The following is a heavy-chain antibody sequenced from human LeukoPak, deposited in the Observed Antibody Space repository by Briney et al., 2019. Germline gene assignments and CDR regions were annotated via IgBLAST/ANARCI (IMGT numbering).Heavy chain of an antibody. CDR3: TSNVLRYFDWFSQTLYYYFGMGV. CDR1: GFSVSSNY. J-gene: IGHJ6*02. V-gene: IGHV3-66*01. CDR2: ISSGSST. Sequence: GGSLTLSCAASGFSVSSNYMSWVRLPRGKGLEWVSVISSGSSTYYSGSVNGRIHISRCNSKNQPYLPMNSLRAEDTAVYYGTSNVLRYFDWFSQTLYYYFGMGVWGQGTTVTVSS. D-gene: IGHD3-9*01.